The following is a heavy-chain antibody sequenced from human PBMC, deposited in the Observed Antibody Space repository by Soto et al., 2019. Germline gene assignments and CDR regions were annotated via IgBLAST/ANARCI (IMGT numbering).Heavy chain of an antibody. CDR1: GFTFSDYY. V-gene: IGHV3-11*06. Sequence: QVQLVESGGGLVMPGGSLSLSCAASGFTFSDYYMSWIRQAPGKGLQWVSYISSSSSYTNYADSVKGRFPISSDNAKNSLYLQMNSLRAEDTAVYYCARDILIAVAGTSYYYYGMDVCGQGTKVTASS. CDR2: ISSSSSYT. D-gene: IGHD6-19*01. J-gene: IGHJ6*02. CDR3: ARDILIAVAGTSYYYYGMDV.